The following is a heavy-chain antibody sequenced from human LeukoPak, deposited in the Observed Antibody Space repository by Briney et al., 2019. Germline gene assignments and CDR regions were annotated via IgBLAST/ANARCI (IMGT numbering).Heavy chain of an antibody. V-gene: IGHV4-30-2*05. CDR1: GGSISSGGYS. CDR3: ARDLWSYYYDSSGYYSYRYWYFDL. Sequence: SETLSLTCAVSGGSISSGGYSWSWIRQPPGKGLEWIGYIYHSGSTYYNPSLKSRVTISVDTSKNQFSLKLSSVTAADTAVYYCARDLWSYYYDSSGYYSYRYWYFDLWGRGTLVTVSS. D-gene: IGHD3-22*01. J-gene: IGHJ2*01. CDR2: IYHSGST.